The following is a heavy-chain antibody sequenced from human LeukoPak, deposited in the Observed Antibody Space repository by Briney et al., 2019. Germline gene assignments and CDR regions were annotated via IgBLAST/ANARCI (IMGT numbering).Heavy chain of an antibody. D-gene: IGHD5-24*01. CDR1: GFTFSGSA. CDR3: TRLGAVEMATIIGY. CDR2: IRSKANSYAT. J-gene: IGHJ4*02. V-gene: IGHV3-73*01. Sequence: PGGSLRLSCAASGFTFSGSAMHWVRQASGKGLEWVGCIRSKANSYATAYAASVKGRFTISRDDSKNTAYLQMNSLKTEDTAVYYCTRLGAVEMATIIGYWGQGTLVTVSS.